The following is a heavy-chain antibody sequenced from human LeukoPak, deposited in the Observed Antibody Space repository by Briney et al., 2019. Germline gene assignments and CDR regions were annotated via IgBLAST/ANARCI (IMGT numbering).Heavy chain of an antibody. CDR3: ARAGQGYSSGS. V-gene: IGHV3-21*01. D-gene: IGHD2-15*01. CDR1: GFTLSSYS. Sequence: GALRLSCAASGFTLSSYSMNWVRQAPGKGLEWVSSISSSSNYIYYTDSVKGRFTISRDNAKNSLYLQMSSLRAEDTAVYYCARAGQGYSSGSWGQGTLVTVSS. CDR2: ISSSSNYI. J-gene: IGHJ4*02.